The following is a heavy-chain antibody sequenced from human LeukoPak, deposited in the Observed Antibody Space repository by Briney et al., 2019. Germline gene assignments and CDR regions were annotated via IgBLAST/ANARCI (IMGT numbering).Heavy chain of an antibody. Sequence: SETLSLTCTVSGVSISSSSYYWGWIRQPPGKGLEWIGTIYYSGSTYYNPSLKSRLTISVDTSKNQFSLKLSSVTAADTAVYYCARHADSSGYYFFDYWGQGTLVTVSS. J-gene: IGHJ4*02. CDR1: GVSISSSSYY. CDR2: IYYSGST. V-gene: IGHV4-39*01. CDR3: ARHADSSGYYFFDY. D-gene: IGHD3-22*01.